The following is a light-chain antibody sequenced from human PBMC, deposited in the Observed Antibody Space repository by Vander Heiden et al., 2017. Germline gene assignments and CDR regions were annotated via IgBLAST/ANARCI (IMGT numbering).Light chain of an antibody. V-gene: IGKV4-1*01. CDR2: WAS. Sequence: DIVMTQSPDSLAVSLGERATINCKSSQRVLYSSNNKNYLAWYQQKPGQPPKLLIYWASTRESGVPDRFSGSGSGTDFTLTISSLQAEDVAVYYCQQDYSTPWTFGQGTKVEVK. CDR3: QQDYSTPWT. J-gene: IGKJ1*01. CDR1: QRVLYSSNNKNY.